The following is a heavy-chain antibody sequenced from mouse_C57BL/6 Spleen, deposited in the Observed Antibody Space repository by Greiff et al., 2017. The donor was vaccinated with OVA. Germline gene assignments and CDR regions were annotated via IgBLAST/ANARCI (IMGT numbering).Heavy chain of an antibody. CDR2: IDPSDSDT. D-gene: IGHD1-1*01. CDR3: ARRMDYGSGPWFAY. J-gene: IGHJ3*01. Sequence: QVQLKQPGAELVMPGASVKLSCKASGYTFTSYWMHWVKQRPGQGLEWIGEIDPSDSDTNYNQKFKGKATLTVDNSSSPAYMQLSSLTSEDSAVDYCARRMDYGSGPWFAYWGQGTLVTVSA. V-gene: IGHV1-69*01. CDR1: GYTFTSYW.